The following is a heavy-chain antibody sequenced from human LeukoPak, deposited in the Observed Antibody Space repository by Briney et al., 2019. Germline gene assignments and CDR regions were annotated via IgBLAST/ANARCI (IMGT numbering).Heavy chain of an antibody. V-gene: IGHV4-34*01. Sequence: SETLSLTCAVYGGSFSGYYWSWIRQPPGKGLEWIGEINHSGSTNYNPSLKSRVTISVDTSKNQFSLKLSSVTAADTAVYYCARAVGGAAALQYYFDYWGQGTLVTVSS. CDR2: INHSGST. D-gene: IGHD1-26*01. CDR1: GGSFSGYY. J-gene: IGHJ4*02. CDR3: ARAVGGAAALQYYFDY.